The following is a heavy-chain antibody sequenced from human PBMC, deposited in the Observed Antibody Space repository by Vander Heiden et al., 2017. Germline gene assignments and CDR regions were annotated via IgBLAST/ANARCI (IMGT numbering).Heavy chain of an antibody. CDR2: IYYSGST. Sequence: QLQLQESGPGLVKPSETLSLTCTVSGGSISSSSYYWGWIRQPPGKGLEWIGSIYYSGSTYYNPSLKSRVTISVDTSKNQFSLKLSSVTAADTAVYYCARSGRLRSPIESYFDLWGRGTLVTVSS. J-gene: IGHJ2*01. D-gene: IGHD4-17*01. CDR1: GGSISSSSYY. CDR3: ARSGRLRSPIESYFDL. V-gene: IGHV4-39*01.